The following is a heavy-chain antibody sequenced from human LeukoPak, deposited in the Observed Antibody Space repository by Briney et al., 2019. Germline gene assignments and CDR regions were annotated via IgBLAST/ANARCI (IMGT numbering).Heavy chain of an antibody. CDR1: GFTFVDYS. Sequence: GGALRLSCTLSGFTFVDYSMTWVRQGPGKGLEWVGLVGTSIVGGTREYAASVKGRFTISRDDSKNTAYLQMNSLKSEDTGVYYCTRVASRLWDLGPSDILGQGTTVIVSS. D-gene: IGHD1-26*01. V-gene: IGHV3-49*04. CDR3: TRVASRLWDLGPSDI. CDR2: VGTSIVGGTR. J-gene: IGHJ3*02.